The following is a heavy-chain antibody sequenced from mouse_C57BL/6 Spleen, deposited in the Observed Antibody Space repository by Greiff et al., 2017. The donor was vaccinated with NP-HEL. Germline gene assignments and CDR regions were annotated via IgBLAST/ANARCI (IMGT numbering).Heavy chain of an antibody. CDR3: ARGEEDDGYYDWYFDV. V-gene: IGHV1-53*01. Sequence: QVQLQQPGTELVKPGASVKLSCKASGSTFTSYWMHGVKQRPGQGLEWIGNINPTNGGTNYNEKFKSKATLTVDKSSSTAYMQLSSLTSEDSAVYYCARGEEDDGYYDWYFDVWGTGTTVTVSS. D-gene: IGHD2-3*01. CDR2: INPTNGGT. CDR1: GSTFTSYW. J-gene: IGHJ1*03.